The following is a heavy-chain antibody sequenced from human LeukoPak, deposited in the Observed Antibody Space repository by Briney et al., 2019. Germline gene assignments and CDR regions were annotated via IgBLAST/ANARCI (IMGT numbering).Heavy chain of an antibody. J-gene: IGHJ4*02. V-gene: IGHV3-20*04. CDR2: INWNGGST. Sequence: GGSLRLSCTVSGFTVSSNSMSWVRQAPGKGLEWVSGINWNGGSTGYADSVKGRFTISRDNAKNSLYLQMNSLRAEDTALYYCARALGSYDFWPIAWDYWGQGTLVTVSS. CDR1: GFTVSSNS. CDR3: ARALGSYDFWPIAWDY. D-gene: IGHD3-3*01.